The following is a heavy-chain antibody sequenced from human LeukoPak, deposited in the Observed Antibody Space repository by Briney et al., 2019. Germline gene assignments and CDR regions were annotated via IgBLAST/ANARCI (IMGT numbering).Heavy chain of an antibody. CDR3: VKGDQYNTGWRFYY. D-gene: IGHD6-19*01. CDR2: IRQDGTNT. CDR1: GFSFSTFA. J-gene: IGHJ4*02. V-gene: IGHV3-30*02. Sequence: GGSLRLSCAASGFSFSTFAMHCVRQAPGTGLGWVAFIRQDGTNTYYAASVKGRFHISRDNSKTTLCLQMNSPRPEDTAVYYCVKGDQYNTGWRFYYWGQGTLVIVSS.